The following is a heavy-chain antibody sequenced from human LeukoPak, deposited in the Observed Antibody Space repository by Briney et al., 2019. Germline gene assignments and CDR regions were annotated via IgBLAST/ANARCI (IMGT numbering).Heavy chain of an antibody. CDR1: GFTFSDYY. D-gene: IGHD6-19*01. V-gene: IGHV3-11*01. CDR3: ARDGSSGWASWFDP. Sequence: GGSLRLSCAASGFTFSDYYMSWIRQAPGKGLEWVSYVSTSGSTIYYADSVKGRFTISRDNAKNSLYLQMNSLRAEDTAVYYCARDGSSGWASWFDPWGQGTLVTISS. J-gene: IGHJ5*02. CDR2: VSTSGSTI.